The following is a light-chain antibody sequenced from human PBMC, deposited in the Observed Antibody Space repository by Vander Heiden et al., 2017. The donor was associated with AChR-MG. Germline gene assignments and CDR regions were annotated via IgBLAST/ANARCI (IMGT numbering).Light chain of an antibody. CDR3: QSFDSSLSGVI. CDR2: GNS. V-gene: IGLV1-40*01. J-gene: IGLJ2*01. Sequence: QSVLTQPPSVSGAPGQRVTISCTGSNSNIGAGFDVYWYQQLPGTAPKLLIYGNSNRPSGVPERFSGSNTGTSASLAISGLQAEDEADYYCQSFDSSLSGVIFGGGTKLTVL. CDR1: NSNIGAGFD.